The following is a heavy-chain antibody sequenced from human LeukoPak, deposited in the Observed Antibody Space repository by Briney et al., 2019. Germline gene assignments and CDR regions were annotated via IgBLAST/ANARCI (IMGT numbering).Heavy chain of an antibody. CDR2: ISSSSSYI. V-gene: IGHV3-21*01. CDR1: GFTFSSYS. D-gene: IGHD3-16*02. Sequence: PGGSLRLSCAASGFTFSSYSMNWVRQAPGKGLEWVSSISSSSSYIYYADSVKGRFTISRDNAKNSLYLQMNSLRAEDTAVYYCARDRELSPRWFDYWGQGTLVTVSS. CDR3: ARDRELSPRWFDY. J-gene: IGHJ4*02.